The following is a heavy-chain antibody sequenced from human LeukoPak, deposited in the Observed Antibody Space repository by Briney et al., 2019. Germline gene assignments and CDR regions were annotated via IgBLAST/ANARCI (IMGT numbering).Heavy chain of an antibody. Sequence: SVKVSCKASGGTFSIYAISWVRQAPGQGLEWMGGIIPIFGTANYAQKFQGRVTITTDESTSTAYMELSSLRSEDTAVCYCARGAYSGSYYDYYYYMDVWGKGTTVTVSS. V-gene: IGHV1-69*05. CDR2: IIPIFGTA. CDR3: ARGAYSGSYYDYYYYMDV. J-gene: IGHJ6*03. D-gene: IGHD1-26*01. CDR1: GGTFSIYA.